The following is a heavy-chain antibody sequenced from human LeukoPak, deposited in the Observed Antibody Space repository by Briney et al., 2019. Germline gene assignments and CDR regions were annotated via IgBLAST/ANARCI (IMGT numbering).Heavy chain of an antibody. J-gene: IGHJ4*02. D-gene: IGHD3-9*01. Sequence: SETLSLTCTVSGGSISSYYWSWIRQPPGKGLEWIGYIYYSGSTNYNPSLKSRVTISVDTSKNQFSLKLSSVTAADTAVYYCAGGHDILTGHDSWGQGTLVTVSS. CDR3: AGGHDILTGHDS. CDR2: IYYSGST. V-gene: IGHV4-59*08. CDR1: GGSISSYY.